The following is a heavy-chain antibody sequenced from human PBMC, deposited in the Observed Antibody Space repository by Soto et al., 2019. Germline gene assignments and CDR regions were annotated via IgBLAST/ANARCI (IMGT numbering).Heavy chain of an antibody. CDR2: IYSGGST. V-gene: IGHV3-66*01. CDR1: GFTVSSNY. CDR3: ARDIGYSGYDFGY. J-gene: IGHJ4*02. Sequence: EVQLVESGGGLVQPGGSLRLSCAASGFTVSSNYMSWVRQAPGKGLEWVSVIYSGGSTYYADSVKGRFTISRDNSKNTLYLQMNSLRAEDMAVYYCARDIGYSGYDFGYWGQGTLVTVSS. D-gene: IGHD5-12*01.